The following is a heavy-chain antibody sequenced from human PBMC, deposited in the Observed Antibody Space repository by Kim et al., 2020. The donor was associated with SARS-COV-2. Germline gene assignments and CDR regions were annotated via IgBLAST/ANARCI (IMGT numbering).Heavy chain of an antibody. V-gene: IGHV3-74*01. Sequence: GGSLRLSCAASGFTFSNYWMHWVRQAPGKGLVWVSRINTDGTVTTYADSVKGRFTISRDNEKNTLYLQMNSLRAEDTAVYYCAKVFTWFDPWGQGTLVAV. CDR3: AKVFTWFDP. D-gene: IGHD3-3*01. CDR2: INTDGTVT. CDR1: GFTFSNYW. J-gene: IGHJ5*02.